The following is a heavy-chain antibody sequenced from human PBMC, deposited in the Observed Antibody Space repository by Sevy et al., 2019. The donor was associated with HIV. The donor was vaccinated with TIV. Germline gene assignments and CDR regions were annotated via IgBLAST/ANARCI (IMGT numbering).Heavy chain of an antibody. CDR1: GGSISSSIYY. J-gene: IGHJ5*01. CDR3: ATRSTVTPLSPLYYLFES. CDR2: IYYSGST. D-gene: IGHD4-17*01. V-gene: IGHV4-39*01. Sequence: SETLSLTCIVSGGSISSSIYYWGWIRQPPGKGLEWIGSIYYSGSTYYNPSLKSRVTISVDTSKNQFSLKLSSVTAADTAVYYCATRSTVTPLSPLYYLFESWGQGTLVTVSS.